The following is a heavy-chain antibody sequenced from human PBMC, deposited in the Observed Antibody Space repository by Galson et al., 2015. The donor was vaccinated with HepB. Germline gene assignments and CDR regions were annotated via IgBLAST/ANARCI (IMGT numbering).Heavy chain of an antibody. CDR1: GGSVSSGSYY. CDR3: ARGPYYDFWSGQYWFDP. Sequence: ETLSLTCTVSGGSVSSGSYYWSWIRQPPGKGLEWIGYIYYSGSTNYNPSLKSRVTISVDTSKNQFSLKLSSVTAADTAVYYCARGPYYDFWSGQYWFDPWGQGTLVTVSS. V-gene: IGHV4-61*01. J-gene: IGHJ5*02. CDR2: IYYSGST. D-gene: IGHD3-3*01.